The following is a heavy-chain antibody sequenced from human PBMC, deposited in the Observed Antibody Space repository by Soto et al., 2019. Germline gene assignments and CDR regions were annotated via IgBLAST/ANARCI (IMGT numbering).Heavy chain of an antibody. Sequence: QVQLQESGPGLVKPSETLSLTCTVSRGSISGYYWSWIRQPPGKGLEWIGSIHYTGSTNYNPSLKSRVTISADTSRDQFSLKLSSVTAADTAIYYCARGATVFGVVNSWFDPWGQGTLVTVSS. V-gene: IGHV4-59*01. D-gene: IGHD3-3*01. J-gene: IGHJ5*02. CDR2: IHYTGST. CDR1: RGSISGYY. CDR3: ARGATVFGVVNSWFDP.